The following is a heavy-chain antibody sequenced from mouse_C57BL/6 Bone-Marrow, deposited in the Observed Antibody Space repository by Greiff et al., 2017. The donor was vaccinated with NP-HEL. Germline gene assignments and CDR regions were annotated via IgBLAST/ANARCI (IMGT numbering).Heavy chain of an antibody. CDR3: ARDGNYGSSYAMDY. CDR1: GYSITSGYY. D-gene: IGHD1-1*01. V-gene: IGHV3-6*01. Sequence: EVKLVESGPGLVKPSQSLSLTCSVTGYSITSGYYWNWIRQFPGNKLEWMGYISYDGSNNYNPSLKNRISITRDTSKNQFFLKLNSVTTEDTATYYCARDGNYGSSYAMDYWGQGTSVTVSS. J-gene: IGHJ4*01. CDR2: ISYDGSN.